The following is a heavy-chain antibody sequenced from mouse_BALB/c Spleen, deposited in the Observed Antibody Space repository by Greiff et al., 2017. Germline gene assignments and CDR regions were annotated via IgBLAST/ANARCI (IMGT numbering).Heavy chain of an antibody. Sequence: VQLQQSGAELVRSGASVKLSCTASGFNIQDYYMHWVKQRPEQGLEWIGWIDPENGDTEFAPKFQGKATMTADTSANTAYLQLSSLTSGDTAVYSCNAWCEYGSSLFAYWGQGTLVTVSA. V-gene: IGHV14-4*02. D-gene: IGHD1-1*01. CDR2: IDPENGDT. CDR1: GFNIQDYY. J-gene: IGHJ3*01. CDR3: NAWCEYGSSLFAY.